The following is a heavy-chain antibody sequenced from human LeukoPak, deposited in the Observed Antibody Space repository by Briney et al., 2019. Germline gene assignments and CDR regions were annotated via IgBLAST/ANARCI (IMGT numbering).Heavy chain of an antibody. J-gene: IGHJ4*02. CDR3: ARDRATYYYDSSGYSD. D-gene: IGHD3-22*01. CDR2: ISGSGGST. V-gene: IGHV3-23*01. Sequence: GGSLRLSCAASGFTFSSYAMSWVRQAPGKGLEWVSAISGSGGSTYYADSVKGRFTISRDNSKNTLSLQMNSLRDEDTAVYYCARDRATYYYDSSGYSDWGQGTLVTVSS. CDR1: GFTFSSYA.